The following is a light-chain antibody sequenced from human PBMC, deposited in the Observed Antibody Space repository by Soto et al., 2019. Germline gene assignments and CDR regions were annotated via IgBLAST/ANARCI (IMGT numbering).Light chain of an antibody. V-gene: IGKV1-5*03. CDR2: KAS. J-gene: IGKJ2*01. CDR1: QSISNW. CDR3: QQYNSYPFT. Sequence: DIQMTQSPSTLSASVGDRVTITCRASQSISNWLAWYQQKPGKAPKVLIYKASSLESGVPLRFSGSGSGTEFTLTISSLQPDDFATYYCQQYNSYPFTFGQGTKLDIK.